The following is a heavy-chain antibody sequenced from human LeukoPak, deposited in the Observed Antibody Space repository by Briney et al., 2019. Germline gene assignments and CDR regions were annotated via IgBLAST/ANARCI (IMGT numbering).Heavy chain of an antibody. D-gene: IGHD3-22*01. CDR1: GYTFTSYD. J-gene: IGHJ4*02. Sequence: ASVKVSCRASGYTFTSYDINWVRQATGQGLEWMGWMNPNSGNTGYAQKFQGRVTMTRNTSISTAYMELSSLRSEDTAVYYCARSYYYDTPSDYWGRGTLVTVS. V-gene: IGHV1-8*01. CDR3: ARSYYYDTPSDY. CDR2: MNPNSGNT.